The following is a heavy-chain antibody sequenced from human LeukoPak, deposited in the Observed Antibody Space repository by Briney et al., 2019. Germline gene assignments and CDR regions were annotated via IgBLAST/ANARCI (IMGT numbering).Heavy chain of an antibody. Sequence: GGSLRLSCVASGFTFSTFAMNWVRQAPGKGLEWVSSISETGRSTYYADSVKGQFTISRDNSKNTLYLQMNSLRAEDTAVYYCAKDRGYSYGISEYWGQGTLVTVSS. D-gene: IGHD5-18*01. CDR1: GFTFSTFA. J-gene: IGHJ4*02. CDR2: ISETGRST. V-gene: IGHV3-23*01. CDR3: AKDRGYSYGISEY.